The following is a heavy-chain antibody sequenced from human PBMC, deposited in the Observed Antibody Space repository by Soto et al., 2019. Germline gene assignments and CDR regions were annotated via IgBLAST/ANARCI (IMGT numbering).Heavy chain of an antibody. D-gene: IGHD4-17*01. CDR1: GGSFSSYY. V-gene: IGHV4-59*08. Sequence: PSETLSLTCSVSGGSFSSYYWSWIRQPPGKRLEWIGYIFYSGSTNYNPSLKSRVTISVDTSKNQFSLKLSSVTASDTAVYYCARAYGLDAFDFWGQGTMVTVSS. CDR3: ARAYGLDAFDF. J-gene: IGHJ3*01. CDR2: IFYSGST.